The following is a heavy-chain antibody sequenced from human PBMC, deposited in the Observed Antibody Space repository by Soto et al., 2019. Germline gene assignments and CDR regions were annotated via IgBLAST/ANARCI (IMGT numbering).Heavy chain of an antibody. CDR2: IYYSGST. V-gene: IGHV4-31*03. CDR1: GGSISSGGYY. J-gene: IGHJ6*02. CDR3: ARDEVRSPRNYGMDV. D-gene: IGHD3-16*01. Sequence: SETLSLTCTVSGGSISSGGYYWSWIRQHPGKGLEWIGYIYYSGSTYYNPSLKSRGTISVDTSKNQFSLKLSSVTAADTAVYYCARDEVRSPRNYGMDVWGQGTTVTVSS.